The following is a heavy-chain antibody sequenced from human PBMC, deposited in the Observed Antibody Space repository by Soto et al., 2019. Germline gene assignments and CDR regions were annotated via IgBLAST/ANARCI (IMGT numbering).Heavy chain of an antibody. D-gene: IGHD2-15*01. Sequence: ASVKVSCKASGYTFTSYDINWVRQAPGQGLEWMGWISAYNGNTNYAQKLQGRVTMTTDTSTSTAYMELRSLRSDDTAVYYCARDFSDGGWFDHWGQGTLVTVS. J-gene: IGHJ5*02. CDR1: GYTFTSYD. V-gene: IGHV1-18*01. CDR2: ISAYNGNT. CDR3: ARDFSDGGWFDH.